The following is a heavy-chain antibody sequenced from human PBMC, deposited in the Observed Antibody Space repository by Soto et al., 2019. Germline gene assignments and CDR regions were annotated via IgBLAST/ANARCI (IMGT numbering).Heavy chain of an antibody. Sequence: ESLKSACKGSGYSFASYWISRVRQMPGKGLEWMGRIDPSDSYTNYSPSFQGHVTISADKPISTAYLQWSSMKASDTAMYYCARRLKGTDYYYYGMDVWGQGTTVTGSS. V-gene: IGHV5-10-1*01. CDR3: ARRLKGTDYYYYGMDV. CDR1: GYSFASYW. D-gene: IGHD1-1*01. CDR2: IDPSDSYT. J-gene: IGHJ6*02.